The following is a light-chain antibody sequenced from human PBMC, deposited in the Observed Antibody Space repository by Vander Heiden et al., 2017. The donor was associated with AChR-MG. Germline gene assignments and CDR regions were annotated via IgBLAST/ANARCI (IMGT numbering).Light chain of an antibody. CDR3: SSYTSSSTLV. J-gene: IGLJ2*01. Sequence: QSALTQPASVSGSPGQSITISCTGTSSDVGGYNYVSWYQQHPGKAPKLMIYDVSNRPSGVSNRFSGSKSGYTASLTISGLQAEDEADDYCSSYTSSSTLVFGGGTKLTGL. CDR2: DVS. V-gene: IGLV2-14*03. CDR1: SSDVGGYNY.